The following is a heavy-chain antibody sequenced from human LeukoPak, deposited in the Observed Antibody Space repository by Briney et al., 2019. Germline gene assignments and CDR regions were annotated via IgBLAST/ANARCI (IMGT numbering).Heavy chain of an antibody. J-gene: IGHJ5*02. Sequence: SLKGRLTISRDSSKNTVYLQVNSLRAEDTAVCYCARGKNYGDYEGNWFDPWGQGTLVTVSS. CDR3: ARGKNYGDYEGNWFDP. V-gene: IGHV3-30*01. D-gene: IGHD4-17*01.